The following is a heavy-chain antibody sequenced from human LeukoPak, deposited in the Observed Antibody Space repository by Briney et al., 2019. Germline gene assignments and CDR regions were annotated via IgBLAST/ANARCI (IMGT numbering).Heavy chain of an antibody. CDR1: GGSISSSSYY. D-gene: IGHD3-10*01. Sequence: SETLSLTCTVSGGSISSSSYYWGWIRQPPGKGLEWIGYISGGGRTYYKPSLKSRFTVSMYTSKNQFSLKVSSVTAADTAVFYCARGQYGSGIAYWGQGTLATVSS. CDR2: ISGGGRT. CDR3: ARGQYGSGIAY. J-gene: IGHJ4*02. V-gene: IGHV4-30-4*08.